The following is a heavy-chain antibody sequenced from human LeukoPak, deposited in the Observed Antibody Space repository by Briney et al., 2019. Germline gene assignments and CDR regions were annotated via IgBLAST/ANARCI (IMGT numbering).Heavy chain of an antibody. CDR2: VYTVDSDT. CDR1: GYSFTNYW. D-gene: IGHD6-19*01. V-gene: IGHV5-51*01. CDR3: ARGGSGWYFDY. J-gene: IGHJ4*01. Sequence: KDGESLKISCKVSGYSFTNYWIGWVRQMPGKGLEYMGIVYTVDSDTKYSPSFQGQVTISVDKSIKTAYLQWTSLKASDTAMYYCARGGSGWYFDYWGHGSLVTVS.